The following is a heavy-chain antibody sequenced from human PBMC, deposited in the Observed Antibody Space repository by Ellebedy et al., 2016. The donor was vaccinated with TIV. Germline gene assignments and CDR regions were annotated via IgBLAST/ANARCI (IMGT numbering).Heavy chain of an antibody. Sequence: GESLKISCAASGFTFSSYGMIWVRQAPGKGLEWVSAISNNADATYYADTVKGRFTISRDNSKNPVFLQMDSLGAEDTSVYYCARGGASRSKYCRNWGQGALVTVSS. D-gene: IGHD2-15*01. V-gene: IGHV3-23*01. CDR3: ARGGASRSKYCRN. CDR1: GFTFSSYG. CDR2: ISNNADAT. J-gene: IGHJ4*02.